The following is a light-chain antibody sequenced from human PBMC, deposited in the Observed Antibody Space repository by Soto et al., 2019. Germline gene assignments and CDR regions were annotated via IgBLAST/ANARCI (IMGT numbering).Light chain of an antibody. J-gene: IGLJ2*01. CDR2: EVT. CDR1: SSDVGGYNY. Sequence: SALTQPRSASGSPGQSVTFSCTGTSSDVGGYNYVSWYQQFPGQAPKLMIYEVTKRPSGVPDRFSGSKSGNTASLTVSGLQAEDEADFYCSSYAGRNGVVFGGGTQLTVL. CDR3: SSYAGRNGVV. V-gene: IGLV2-8*01.